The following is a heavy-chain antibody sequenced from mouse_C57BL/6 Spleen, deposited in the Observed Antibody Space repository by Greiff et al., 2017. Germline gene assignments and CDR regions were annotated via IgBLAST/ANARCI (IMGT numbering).Heavy chain of an antibody. CDR3: ARDANYYWYFDV. Sequence: EVHLVESEGGLVQPGSSMKLSCTASGFTFSDYYMAWVRQVPEKGLEWVANINYDGSSTYYLDSLKSRFIISRDNAKNILYLQMSSLKSEDTATYYCARDANYYWYFDVWGTGTTVTVSS. J-gene: IGHJ1*03. CDR2: INYDGSST. V-gene: IGHV5-16*01. CDR1: GFTFSDYY.